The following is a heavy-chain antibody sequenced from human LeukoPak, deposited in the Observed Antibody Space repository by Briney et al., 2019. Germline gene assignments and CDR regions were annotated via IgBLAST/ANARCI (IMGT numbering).Heavy chain of an antibody. J-gene: IGHJ4*02. CDR1: GYTFTSYA. V-gene: IGHV7-4-1*02. Sequence: GASVKVSCKASGYTFTSYAMNWVRQAPGQGLEWMGWINTNTGNPTYAQGFTGRFVFSLDTSVSTAYLQISSLKAEDTAVYYCARDSPPDYSNYVYFDYWGQGTLVTVSP. D-gene: IGHD4-11*01. CDR3: ARDSPPDYSNYVYFDY. CDR2: INTNTGNP.